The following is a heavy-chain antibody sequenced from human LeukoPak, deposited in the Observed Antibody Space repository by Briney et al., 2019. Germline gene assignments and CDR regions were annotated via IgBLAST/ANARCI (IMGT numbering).Heavy chain of an antibody. CDR2: ISYDGSNK. V-gene: IGHV3-30*04. Sequence: GGSLRLSCAASGITLSSYAMHWVRQAPGKGLEWVAVISYDGSNKYYADSVKGRFTISRDNSKNTLYLQMNSLRAEDTAVYYCARGGVSIVEDFDYWGQGTLVTVSS. D-gene: IGHD3-22*01. CDR3: ARGGVSIVEDFDY. CDR1: GITLSSYA. J-gene: IGHJ4*01.